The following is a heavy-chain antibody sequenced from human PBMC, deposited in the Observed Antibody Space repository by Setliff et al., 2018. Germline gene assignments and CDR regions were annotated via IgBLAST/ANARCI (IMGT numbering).Heavy chain of an antibody. J-gene: IGHJ4*02. CDR1: GGSISSSSYY. CDR2: IYHNGNS. D-gene: IGHD4-17*01. Sequence: PSETLSLTCTVSGGSISSSSYYWGWIRQPPGKGLEWIGSIYHNGNSYYNPSLKSRVTISVDTSKNQLSLKLNSVTAADTAVYYCARQIDYGAMGYWGQGTLVTVSS. V-gene: IGHV4-39*01. CDR3: ARQIDYGAMGY.